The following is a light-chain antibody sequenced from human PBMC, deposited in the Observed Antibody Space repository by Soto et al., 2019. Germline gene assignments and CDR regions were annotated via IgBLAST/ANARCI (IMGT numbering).Light chain of an antibody. Sequence: QPVLTQPPSASGTPGQRVTISCSGSSSNIGRNAVNWYQQLPETAPKLLIYGSNKRPSGVPDRFSGSKSGTSASLAISGLQSEDEGDYYCAAWDDSLSVVFGGGTKVTVL. CDR3: AAWDDSLSVV. J-gene: IGLJ2*01. CDR2: GSN. V-gene: IGLV1-44*01. CDR1: SSNIGRNA.